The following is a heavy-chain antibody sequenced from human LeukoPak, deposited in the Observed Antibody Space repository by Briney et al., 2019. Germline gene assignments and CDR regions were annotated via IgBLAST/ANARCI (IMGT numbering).Heavy chain of an antibody. V-gene: IGHV3-21*01. J-gene: IGHJ6*04. CDR2: INNSGVYI. Sequence: GGSPRLSCAASGFSFSVYSMNWVRQTPGKGLEWVSPINNSGVYIYYADSVKGRFTISRDNAKNSLYLQMNSLRAEDTAVYYCARDKLRCMEWFPVSGMQDVWGKGTTVTVSS. CDR3: ARDKLRCMEWFPVSGMQDV. D-gene: IGHD3-3*01. CDR1: GFSFSVYS.